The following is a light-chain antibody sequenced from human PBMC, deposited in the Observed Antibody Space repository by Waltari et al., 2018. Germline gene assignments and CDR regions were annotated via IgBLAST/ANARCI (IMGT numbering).Light chain of an antibody. CDR1: QRVIKY. CDR3: QNHERLPAT. CDR2: AAS. Sequence: EVVLTQSPGTLSLSPGERATLSCRASQRVIKYLAWYQQRPGQAPRLLIYAASTRATGVPDRFSGSGFGTDFSLTISRLEPEDFAVYYCQNHERLPATFGQGTKVEIK. V-gene: IGKV3-20*01. J-gene: IGKJ1*01.